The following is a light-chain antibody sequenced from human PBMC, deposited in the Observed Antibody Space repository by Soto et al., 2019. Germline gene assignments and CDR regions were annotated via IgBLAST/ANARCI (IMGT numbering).Light chain of an antibody. CDR3: QQYETFSVT. CDR1: QSVSGW. Sequence: DIQMTQSPATLSASLGDTVTVTCRASQSVSGWLAWYQQKPGEAPKLLIYDASALPRGVPSRFRGSGSGTKFTLTIASLQPDDFEPYYCQQYETFSVTFGPGTKVDIK. CDR2: DAS. J-gene: IGKJ1*01. V-gene: IGKV1-5*01.